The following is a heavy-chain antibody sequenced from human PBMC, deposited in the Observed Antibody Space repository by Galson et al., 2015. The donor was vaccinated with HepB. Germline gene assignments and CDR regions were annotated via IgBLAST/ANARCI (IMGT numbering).Heavy chain of an antibody. CDR3: ARDLGP. D-gene: IGHD1-26*01. J-gene: IGHJ5*02. CDR2: IKQDGSEK. V-gene: IGHV3-7*01. CDR1: GFTFSSYW. Sequence: LRLSCAASGFTFSSYWMCWVRPAPGKGLEWVATIKQDGSEKYYVDSVKGRFTISRENAKNSLYLQMNSLSAEDTAVHYCARDLGPWGQGTLVTVSS.